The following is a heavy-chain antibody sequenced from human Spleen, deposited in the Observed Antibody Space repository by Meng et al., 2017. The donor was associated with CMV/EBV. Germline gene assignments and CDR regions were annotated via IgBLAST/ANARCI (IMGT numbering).Heavy chain of an antibody. CDR1: GFTFSSYA. Sequence: GESLKISCAASGFTFSSYAMHWVRQAPGKGLEWVAVISYDGSNKYYADSVKGRFTISRDNSKNTLYLQMNSLRAEDTAVYYCARALFNAMDVWGQGTTVTVSS. D-gene: IGHD2-8*01. V-gene: IGHV3-30-3*01. CDR3: ARALFNAMDV. CDR2: ISYDGSNK. J-gene: IGHJ6*02.